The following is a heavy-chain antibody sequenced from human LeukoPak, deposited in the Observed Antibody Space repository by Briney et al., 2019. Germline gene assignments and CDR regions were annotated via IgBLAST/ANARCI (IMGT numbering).Heavy chain of an antibody. V-gene: IGHV3-30*18. CDR1: GFSFSSYG. Sequence: AGGSLRLSCAASGFSFSSYGMHWVRQAPGKGLEWVAVISYDGTNKDYADSVKGRFTISRDNSKNTLFLQMNSLRTEDTAVYYCAKDRGWNGAFDHWVQGTLVTVSS. CDR2: ISYDGTNK. D-gene: IGHD1-1*01. J-gene: IGHJ4*02. CDR3: AKDRGWNGAFDH.